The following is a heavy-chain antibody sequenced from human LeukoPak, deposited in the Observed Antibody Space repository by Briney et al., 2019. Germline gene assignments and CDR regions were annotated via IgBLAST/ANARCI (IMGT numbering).Heavy chain of an antibody. CDR3: ARGLLDGYTHPAAFDI. V-gene: IGHV3-53*01. J-gene: IGHJ3*02. CDR2: IYSGGST. Sequence: PSETLSLTCTVSGGSISSGDHYWSWVRQAPGKGLEWVSVIYSGGSTYYADSVKGRFTISRDNSKNTLYLQMNSLRAEDTAVYYCARGLLDGYTHPAAFDIWGQGTMVTVSS. D-gene: IGHD5-24*01. CDR1: GGSISSGDHY.